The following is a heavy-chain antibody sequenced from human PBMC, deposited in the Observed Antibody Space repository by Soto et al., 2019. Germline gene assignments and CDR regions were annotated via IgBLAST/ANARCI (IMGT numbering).Heavy chain of an antibody. CDR1: GGSISSGGYY. CDR2: IYYSGST. V-gene: IGHV4-31*03. D-gene: IGHD3-22*01. Sequence: LSLTCTVSGGSISSGGYYWSWIRQHPGKGLEWIGYIYYSGSTYYNPSLKSRVTISVDTSKNQFSLKLSSVTAADTAVYYCARDHLYYYDSSDYYRRAFDIWGQGTMVTVSS. J-gene: IGHJ3*02. CDR3: ARDHLYYYDSSDYYRRAFDI.